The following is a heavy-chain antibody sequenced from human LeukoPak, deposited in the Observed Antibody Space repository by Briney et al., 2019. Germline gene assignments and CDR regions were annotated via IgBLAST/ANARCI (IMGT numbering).Heavy chain of an antibody. D-gene: IGHD3-16*01. Sequence: GGSLRLSCAASGFTFSSYAMSWVRQAPGKGLEWVSAISGSGGSTYYADSVKGRFTISRDNSKNTLYLQMNSLRAEDTAVYYCARDSDYDYVWGSYGGYFDYWGQGTLVTVSS. CDR1: GFTFSSYA. CDR3: ARDSDYDYVWGSYGGYFDY. V-gene: IGHV3-23*01. CDR2: ISGSGGST. J-gene: IGHJ4*02.